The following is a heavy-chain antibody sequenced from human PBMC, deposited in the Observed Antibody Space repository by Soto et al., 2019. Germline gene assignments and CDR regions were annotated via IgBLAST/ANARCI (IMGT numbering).Heavy chain of an antibody. D-gene: IGHD4-17*01. CDR2: INPNSGGT. V-gene: IGHV1-2*04. Sequence: EASVKVSCKASGYTFTGYYMHWVRQAPGQGLEWMGWINPNSGGTNYAQKFQGWVTMTRDTSISTAYMELSRLRSDDTAVYYCAREVDYGGGAEGFDYWGQGTLVTVSS. J-gene: IGHJ4*02. CDR1: GYTFTGYY. CDR3: AREVDYGGGAEGFDY.